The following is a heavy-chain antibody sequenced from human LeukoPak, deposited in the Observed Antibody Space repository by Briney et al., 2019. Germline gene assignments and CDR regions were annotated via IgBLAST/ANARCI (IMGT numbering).Heavy chain of an antibody. CDR3: ARDSGAVEDTGVGFDY. CDR2: IHYSGST. CDR1: GGSFSSSSYY. J-gene: IGHJ3*01. V-gene: IGHV4-39*07. Sequence: SETLSLTCTVSGGSFSSSSYYWGWIRQPPGKGLEWIGSIHYSGSTYYNPPLKSRVTISVDTSKNQFSLKLSSVTAADTAVYYCARDSGAVEDTGVGFDYWGQGTMVTVSS. D-gene: IGHD2-8*02.